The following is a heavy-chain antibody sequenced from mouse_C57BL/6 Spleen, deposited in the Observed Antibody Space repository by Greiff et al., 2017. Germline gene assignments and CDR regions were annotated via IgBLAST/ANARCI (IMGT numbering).Heavy chain of an antibody. Sequence: DVQLQESGPGLVKPSQSLSLTCSVTGYSITSGYYWNWIRQFPGNKLEWMGYISYDGSNNYNPSLKNRISITRDTSKNQFFLKLNSVTTEDTATYYCAREDWDYAMDYWGQGTSVTVSS. CDR2: ISYDGSN. J-gene: IGHJ4*01. D-gene: IGHD4-1*01. CDR3: AREDWDYAMDY. V-gene: IGHV3-6*01. CDR1: GYSITSGYY.